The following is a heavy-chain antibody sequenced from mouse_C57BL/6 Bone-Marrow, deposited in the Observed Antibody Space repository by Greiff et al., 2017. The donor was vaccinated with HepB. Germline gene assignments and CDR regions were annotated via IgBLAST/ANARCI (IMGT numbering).Heavy chain of an antibody. CDR1: GFTFSDYG. D-gene: IGHD1-1*01. CDR3: ASEYYGSSFYWYFDV. Sequence: EVKLVESGGGLVKPGGSLKLSCAASGFTFSDYGMHWVRQAPEKGLEWVAYISSGSSTIYYADTVKGRFTISRDNAKNTLFLQMTSLGSEDTAMYYCASEYYGSSFYWYFDVWGTGTTVTVSS. V-gene: IGHV5-17*01. J-gene: IGHJ1*03. CDR2: ISSGSSTI.